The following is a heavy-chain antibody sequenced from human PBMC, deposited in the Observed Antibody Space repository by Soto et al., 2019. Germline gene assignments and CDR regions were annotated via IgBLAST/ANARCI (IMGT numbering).Heavy chain of an antibody. CDR2: IYYNGRT. Sequence: QVQLQESGPGLVKPSETLSLTCTVSGGSLSSNYWSWIRQPPGKGLEWIGYIYYNGRTNYNPSLKSRVTISVDTSRNQFALKLSSVTAADTAVYYCARRRWATIAEAGSFDYWGQGILVTVSS. J-gene: IGHJ4*02. CDR1: GGSLSSNY. CDR3: ARRRWATIAEAGSFDY. V-gene: IGHV4-59*08. D-gene: IGHD6-13*01.